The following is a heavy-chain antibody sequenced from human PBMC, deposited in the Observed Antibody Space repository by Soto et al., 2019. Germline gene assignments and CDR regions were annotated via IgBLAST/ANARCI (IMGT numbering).Heavy chain of an antibody. CDR3: ARAVAGFRCDY. CDR2: IYYSGSS. J-gene: IGHJ4*02. V-gene: IGHV4-59*01. D-gene: IGHD6-19*01. Sequence: PSETLSLTCSVSGVSISGYYWSWIRQPPGKGLEWIGFIYYSGSSNYNPSLKSRVTIAMDTSKNQFSLNLRSVSAADTAVYFCARAVAGFRCDYWAQGILVTVS. CDR1: GVSISGYY.